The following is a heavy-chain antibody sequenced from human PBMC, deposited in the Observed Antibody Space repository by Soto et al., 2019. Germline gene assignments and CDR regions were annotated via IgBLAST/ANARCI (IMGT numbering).Heavy chain of an antibody. V-gene: IGHV4-31*03. Sequence: SETLSLTCTVSGGSISGGGYYWSWIRQHPGKGLEWIGYIYYSGSTYYNPSLKSRVTISVDTSKNQFSLKLSSVTAADTAVYYCARLGNFSGYHLRYYGMDVWGQGTTVTVSS. CDR3: ARLGNFSGYHLRYYGMDV. J-gene: IGHJ6*02. CDR1: GGSISGGGYY. D-gene: IGHD3-22*01. CDR2: IYYSGST.